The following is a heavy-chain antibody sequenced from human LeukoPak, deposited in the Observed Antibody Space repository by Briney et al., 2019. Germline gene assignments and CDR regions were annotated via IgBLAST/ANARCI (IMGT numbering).Heavy chain of an antibody. J-gene: IGHJ3*02. CDR2: INSDESST. V-gene: IGHV3-74*01. CDR1: GFTFSSYW. Sequence: GGSLRLSCAASGFTFSSYWMHWVRQAPGKGLVWVSRINSDESSTNYADSVKGRITISRDNAKNTLYLKMNSLSAEDTALYYCARALGNAFDIWGQGTMVTVSS. CDR3: ARALGNAFDI. D-gene: IGHD7-27*01.